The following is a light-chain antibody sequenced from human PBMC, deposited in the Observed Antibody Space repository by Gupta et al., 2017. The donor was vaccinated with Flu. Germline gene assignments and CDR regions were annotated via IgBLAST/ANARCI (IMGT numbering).Light chain of an antibody. V-gene: IGLV2-14*01. CDR3: SSYTSSSTLEV. J-gene: IGLJ3*02. CDR1: SSDVGGYNY. Sequence: QPASVSGSPGQSITISCTGTSSDVGGYNYVSWYQQHPGKAPKLMIYEVSNRPSGVSNRFSGSKSGNTASLTISGLQAEDEADYYCSSYTSSSTLEVFGGGTKLTVL. CDR2: EVS.